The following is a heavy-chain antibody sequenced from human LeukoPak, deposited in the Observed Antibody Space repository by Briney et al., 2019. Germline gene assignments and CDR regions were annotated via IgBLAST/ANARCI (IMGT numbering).Heavy chain of an antibody. CDR1: GFTFSSYS. D-gene: IGHD6-13*01. CDR3: AAHSSSWPPNWFDP. CDR2: ISGSGSST. J-gene: IGHJ5*02. V-gene: IGHV3-23*01. Sequence: PVESLRHSCAPSGFTFSSYSMNWVRQAPGKGVEWVSAISGSGSSTYYADSVEGRFTLSRDNFKNTLYLQINSLSAEDTAVYFCAAHSSSWPPNWFDPWGEGTLVTVSS.